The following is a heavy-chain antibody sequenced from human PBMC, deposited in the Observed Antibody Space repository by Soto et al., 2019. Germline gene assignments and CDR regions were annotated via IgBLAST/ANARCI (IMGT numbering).Heavy chain of an antibody. V-gene: IGHV3-30*03. CDR2: ISYDGSNK. J-gene: IGHJ4*02. CDR1: GLTFSSYV. Sequence: PGGSLRVSCAASGLTFSSYVMHWVRQSPGKGLEWVAVISYDGSNKYYADSVKGRFTISRDNSKNTLYLQMNSLRAEDTAVYYCASGGPGGRVDTAMVMWFDYWGQGTLVTVSS. CDR3: ASGGPGGRVDTAMVMWFDY. D-gene: IGHD5-18*01.